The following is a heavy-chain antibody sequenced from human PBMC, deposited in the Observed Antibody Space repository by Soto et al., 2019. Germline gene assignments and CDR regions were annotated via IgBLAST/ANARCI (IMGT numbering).Heavy chain of an antibody. Sequence: GASVNVSCKASGYTFTSYALHWVRQAPGQRLEWMGWINAGNGNTKYSQKFQGRVTITRDTSASTAYMELSSLRSEDTAVYYCARVTSTGWRLMDVWGQGTTVTVSS. V-gene: IGHV1-3*01. CDR1: GYTFTSYA. J-gene: IGHJ6*02. D-gene: IGHD2-8*02. CDR2: INAGNGNT. CDR3: ARVTSTGWRLMDV.